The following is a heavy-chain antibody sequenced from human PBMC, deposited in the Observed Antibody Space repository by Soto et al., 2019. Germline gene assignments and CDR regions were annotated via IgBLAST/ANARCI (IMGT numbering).Heavy chain of an antibody. V-gene: IGHV1-18*01. CDR1: GYTFTNYA. Sequence: QVQLVQSGVEVKKPGASVKVSCKASGYTFTNYAISWVRQAPGRGLEWMGWVNTYNGNPNYAQIVQGRVTMTTDTSTGTAYMELRSLNSDDAAVYYCARGSQYSTDWQRFDSWGQGTRVTVSS. D-gene: IGHD6-6*01. CDR2: VNTYNGNP. CDR3: ARGSQYSTDWQRFDS. J-gene: IGHJ4*02.